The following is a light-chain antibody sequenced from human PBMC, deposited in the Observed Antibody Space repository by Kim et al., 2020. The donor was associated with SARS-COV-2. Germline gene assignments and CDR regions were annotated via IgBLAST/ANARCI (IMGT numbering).Light chain of an antibody. Sequence: DIQVTQSPSTVSASVGDRVTITCRASQSVDNWVAWYQQKSGKAPKLLIFDASTLESGVPSRFSGSGSGTGFTLTISRLDPDDFATYYCQQYDTKRTFGQGTKVDIK. J-gene: IGKJ1*01. CDR2: DAS. CDR1: QSVDNW. CDR3: QQYDTKRT. V-gene: IGKV1-5*01.